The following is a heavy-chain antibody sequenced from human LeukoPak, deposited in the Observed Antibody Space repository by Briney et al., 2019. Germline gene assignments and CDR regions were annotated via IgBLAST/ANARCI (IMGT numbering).Heavy chain of an antibody. D-gene: IGHD6-13*01. CDR1: GGSISGYS. J-gene: IGHJ4*02. V-gene: IGHV4-59*08. CDR2: IHYSGST. CDR3: ARHRIVAAVGAFDY. Sequence: SETLSLTCTVSGGSISGYSWSWIRQPPGKGLEWIAFIHYSGSTNYNPSLKSRVTMSVDTSRNQFSLKLSSVTAADTAVYYCARHRIVAAVGAFDYWGQGTLVTVSS.